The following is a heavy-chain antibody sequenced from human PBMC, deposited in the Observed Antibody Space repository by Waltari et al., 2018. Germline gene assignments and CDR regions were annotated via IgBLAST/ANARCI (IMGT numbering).Heavy chain of an antibody. D-gene: IGHD6-19*01. Sequence: QVQLVESGGGVVQPGRSLRLSCAASGSAFSAYAMHWVRQAPGKGLEWVAIISYDGNNKYYADSVKGRFTISRDDSKNTLYLQMNSLRAEDTAVYYCARVYGSGWYYFDYWGQGTLVTVSS. J-gene: IGHJ4*02. CDR1: GSAFSAYA. CDR2: ISYDGNNK. CDR3: ARVYGSGWYYFDY. V-gene: IGHV3-30-3*01.